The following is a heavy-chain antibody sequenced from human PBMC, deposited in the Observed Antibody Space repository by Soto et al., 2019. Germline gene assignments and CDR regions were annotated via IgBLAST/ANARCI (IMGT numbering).Heavy chain of an antibody. V-gene: IGHV3-48*01. Sequence: GGSLRLSCAASGFTFSSYSMNWVRQAPGKGLEWVSYISSSSSTIYYADSVKGRFTISRDNAKNSLYLQMNSLRAEDTAVYYCAREPSFDWLRGGVDYWGQGTLVTVSS. J-gene: IGHJ4*02. D-gene: IGHD3-9*01. CDR3: AREPSFDWLRGGVDY. CDR2: ISSSSSTI. CDR1: GFTFSSYS.